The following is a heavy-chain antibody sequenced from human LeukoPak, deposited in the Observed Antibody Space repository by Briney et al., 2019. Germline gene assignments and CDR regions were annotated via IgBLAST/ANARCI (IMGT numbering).Heavy chain of an antibody. J-gene: IGHJ4*02. CDR1: GFTFSSYA. Sequence: GGSLRLSCAASGFTFSSYAVSWVRQAPGKGLEWVSDISGSGVATYYADSVKGRFTISRDNSKSTLYLQMNSLRAEDTAVYYCARNSGSFYVPPDYWGQGTLITVSS. D-gene: IGHD1-26*01. CDR2: ISGSGVAT. CDR3: ARNSGSFYVPPDY. V-gene: IGHV3-23*01.